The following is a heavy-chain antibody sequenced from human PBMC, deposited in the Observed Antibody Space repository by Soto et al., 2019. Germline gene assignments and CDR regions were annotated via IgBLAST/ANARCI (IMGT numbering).Heavy chain of an antibody. D-gene: IGHD3-3*01. J-gene: IGHJ4*02. Sequence: SGPTLVNPTQTLTLTYTFSVFSLCTSRVAVGWIRQDPRKATEWLAFIFWDDDKRYSPSLENRLTITKDTSKNQVVLTMTNMYPVDTATYYCAGIFDYCSGYYYDYWGRGTLVTVSS. CDR2: IFWDDDK. CDR3: AGIFDYCSGYYYDY. CDR1: VFSLCTSRVA. V-gene: IGHV2-5*02.